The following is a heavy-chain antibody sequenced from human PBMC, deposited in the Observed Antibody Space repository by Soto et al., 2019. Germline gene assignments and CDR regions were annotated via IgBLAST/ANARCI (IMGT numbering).Heavy chain of an antibody. J-gene: IGHJ3*02. D-gene: IGHD2-15*01. CDR2: IYYSGST. V-gene: IGHV4-31*03. Sequence: SSETLSLTCTVSGGSISSGGYYWSWIRQHPGKGLEWIGYIYYSGSTYYNPSLKSRVTISVDTSKNQFSLKLSSVTAADTAVYYCARCELLLHQGGDYGRNDAFDIWGQGTMVTVSS. CDR1: GGSISSGGYY. CDR3: ARCELLLHQGGDYGRNDAFDI.